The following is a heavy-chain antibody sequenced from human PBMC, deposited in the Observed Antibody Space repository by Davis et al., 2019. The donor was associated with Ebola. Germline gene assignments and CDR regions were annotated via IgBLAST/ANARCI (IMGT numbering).Heavy chain of an antibody. Sequence: MPGGSLRLSCAASGFTFSDYYMSWIRQPPGKGLEWIGYIYYSGSTNYNPSLKSRVTISVDTSKNQFSLKLSSVTAADTAVYYCAREAVAGYGMDVWGQGTTVTVSS. V-gene: IGHV4-59*01. J-gene: IGHJ6*02. CDR1: GFTFSDYY. CDR3: AREAVAGYGMDV. D-gene: IGHD6-19*01. CDR2: IYYSGST.